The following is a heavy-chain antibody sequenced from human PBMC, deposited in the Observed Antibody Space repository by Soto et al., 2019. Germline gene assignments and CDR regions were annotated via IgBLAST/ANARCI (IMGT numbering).Heavy chain of an antibody. CDR2: IYHSGNP. V-gene: IGHV4-30-2*01. CDR1: GDSINSRGFS. Sequence: SETLSLTCDVSGDSINSRGFSWNWIRQPPGKGLEWVGYIYHSGNPHYNPSLKSRVTMSADRSKNRFFLSLNSVSAADTAVYYCARSVFPWGQGTLVTVST. J-gene: IGHJ5*02. CDR3: ARSVFP.